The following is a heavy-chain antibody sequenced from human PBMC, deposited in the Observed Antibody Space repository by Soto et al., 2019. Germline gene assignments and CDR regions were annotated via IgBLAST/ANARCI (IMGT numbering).Heavy chain of an antibody. V-gene: IGHV2-5*01. J-gene: IGHJ5*01. CDR1: GFSLSNTGMT. CDR2: IYWHDDK. CDR3: ARSRFEILTGPFDS. D-gene: IGHD3-9*01. Sequence: QITLKESGPALVKPTQTLTLTCTFSGFSLSNTGMTVGWNRQPPGKALEWLALIYWHDDKRYNPSLKNRLTIAKDTSKNQVVLTLTNVGPVDTATYYCARSRFEILTGPFDSWGKGTLVTVSS.